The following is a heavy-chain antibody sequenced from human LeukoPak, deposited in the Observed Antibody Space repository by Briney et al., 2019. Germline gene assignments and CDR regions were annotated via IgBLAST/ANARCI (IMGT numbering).Heavy chain of an antibody. D-gene: IGHD5-18*01. CDR3: AKDIGFVLDTATFDY. V-gene: IGHV3-9*01. J-gene: IGHJ4*02. CDR2: ISWNSGSI. Sequence: GRSLRLSCAASGFTFDDYAMHWVRQAPGKGLEWVSGISWNSGSIGYADSVKGRFTISRDNAKNSLYLQMNSLRAEDTALYYCAKDIGFVLDTATFDYWGQGTLVTVSS. CDR1: GFTFDDYA.